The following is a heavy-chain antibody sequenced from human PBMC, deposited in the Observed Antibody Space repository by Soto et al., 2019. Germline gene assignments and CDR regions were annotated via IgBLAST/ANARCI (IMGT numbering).Heavy chain of an antibody. D-gene: IGHD4-17*01. V-gene: IGHV3-23*01. Sequence: GGSLRLSCAASGFTFSSYAMSWVRQAPGKGLEWVSAISGSGDSTYYAASVKGRFTISRDISKNTLYLQMNSLRAEDTAVYYRTRDPGRTVTIWFDPWGQGTLVTVSS. J-gene: IGHJ5*02. CDR1: GFTFSSYA. CDR3: TRDPGRTVTIWFDP. CDR2: ISGSGDST.